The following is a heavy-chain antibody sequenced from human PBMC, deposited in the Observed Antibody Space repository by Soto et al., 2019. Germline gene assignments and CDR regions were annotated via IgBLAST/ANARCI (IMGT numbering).Heavy chain of an antibody. CDR1: GYTFTTYA. Sequence: ASVKVSCKTSGYTFTTYAMHWLRQAPGQRLEWMGWINAANGNTEYSQKFQGRVTITRDTSASTAYMELSSLRSEDTAVYYCARAIVGAPTSGYFQHWGQGILVTVSS. D-gene: IGHD1-26*01. J-gene: IGHJ1*01. V-gene: IGHV1-3*01. CDR3: ARAIVGAPTSGYFQH. CDR2: INAANGNT.